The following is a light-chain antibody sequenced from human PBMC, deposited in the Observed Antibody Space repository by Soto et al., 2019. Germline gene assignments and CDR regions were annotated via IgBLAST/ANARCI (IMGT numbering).Light chain of an antibody. CDR3: QRRSNWPLT. V-gene: IGKV3-11*01. CDR1: QSVSSN. CDR2: DAS. Sequence: EIVLTQSPATLSLSPGERATLSCRASQSVSSNLAWYQQKPGQAPRLLIYDASNRATGIPARFSGSGSGTDFSLIISSLETEDFAVYYCQRRSNWPLTFGGGTKVEIK. J-gene: IGKJ4*01.